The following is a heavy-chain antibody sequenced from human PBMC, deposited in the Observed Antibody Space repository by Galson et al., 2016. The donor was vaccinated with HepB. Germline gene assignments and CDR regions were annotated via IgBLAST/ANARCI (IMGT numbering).Heavy chain of an antibody. V-gene: IGHV3-33*01. CDR3: ARALDSPGWIDP. J-gene: IGHJ5*02. D-gene: IGHD1-14*01. CDR2: IWYEGINT. CDR1: GFTFSNFG. Sequence: SLRLSCAASGFTFSNFGFHWVRQGPGKGLEWVAVIWYEGINTYYADSVQGRFTVSRDNSKNTISLEMNSLRAEDTAVYYCARALDSPGWIDPWGQGTLVTVSS.